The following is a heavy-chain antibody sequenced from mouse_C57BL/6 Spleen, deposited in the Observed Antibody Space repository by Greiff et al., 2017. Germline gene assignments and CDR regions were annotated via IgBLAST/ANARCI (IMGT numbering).Heavy chain of an antibody. Sequence: VQLQQSDAELVKPGASVKISCKVSGYTFTDHTIHWMKQRPEQGLEWIGYIYPRDGSTKYNEKFKGKATLTADKSSSTAYMQLNSLTSEDSAVYFCARDCPYYYGSSWDWYFDVWGTGTTVTVSS. V-gene: IGHV1-78*01. CDR3: ARDCPYYYGSSWDWYFDV. CDR2: IYPRDGST. D-gene: IGHD1-1*01. J-gene: IGHJ1*03. CDR1: GYTFTDHT.